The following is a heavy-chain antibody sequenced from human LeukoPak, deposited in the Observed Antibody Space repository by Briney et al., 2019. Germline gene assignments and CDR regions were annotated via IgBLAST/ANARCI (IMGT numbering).Heavy chain of an antibody. J-gene: IGHJ6*02. CDR2: ISWNGGSI. CDR1: RVSFDDAG. D-gene: IGHD5-24*01. CDR3: AKDSGSVYNNGMDV. Sequence: PGGSLRLSCAHSRVSFDDAGMHAVRQGPGKGLEWVSGISWNGGSIGYADSVKGRFTISRDNAKNSLYLQMNSLRGEDTAFYYCAKDSGSVYNNGMDVWGQGTTVTVSS. V-gene: IGHV3-9*01.